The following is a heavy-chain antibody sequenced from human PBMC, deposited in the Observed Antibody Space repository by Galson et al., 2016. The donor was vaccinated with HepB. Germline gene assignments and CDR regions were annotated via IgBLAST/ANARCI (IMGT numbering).Heavy chain of an antibody. D-gene: IGHD5/OR15-5a*01. V-gene: IGHV3-53*01. CDR2: VYSGGVT. CDR3: ATSPSVGI. CDR1: GFTVSNNY. J-gene: IGHJ4*02. Sequence: SLRLSCAASGFTVSNNYMTWVRQAPGKELEWVSRVYSGGVTNYADSVKGRFTTSRDSSKNTLYLQVNSLRVEDTAVYHCATSPSVGIWGQGTLVTVSS.